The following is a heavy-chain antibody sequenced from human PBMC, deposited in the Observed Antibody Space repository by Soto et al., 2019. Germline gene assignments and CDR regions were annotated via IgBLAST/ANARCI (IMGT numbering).Heavy chain of an antibody. D-gene: IGHD6-19*01. CDR2: ISGSGDST. CDR1: GSTFSSYA. V-gene: IGHV3-23*01. Sequence: GGSLRLSCAASGSTFSSYAMSWVRQAPGKGLEWVSVISGSGDSTYYADSVKGRFTISRDNAKNTLYLEMNRLRAEDTALYYCVRDRDSRGLGFLDFWGQGTLVTVSS. CDR3: VRDRDSRGLGFLDF. J-gene: IGHJ4*02.